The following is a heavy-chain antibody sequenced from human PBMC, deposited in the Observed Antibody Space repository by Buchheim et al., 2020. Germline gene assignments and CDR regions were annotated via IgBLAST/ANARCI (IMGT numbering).Heavy chain of an antibody. Sequence: QVQLQESGPGLVKPSETLSLTCTVSGGSISSYYWSWIRQPPGKGLEWIGYIYYSGSTNYNPSLKSRVTISVDTSKNPFSLKLSSVTAADTAVYYCARDRIAVAGTYYYGMDVWGQGTT. CDR1: GGSISSYY. J-gene: IGHJ6*02. D-gene: IGHD6-19*01. CDR2: IYYSGST. CDR3: ARDRIAVAGTYYYGMDV. V-gene: IGHV4-59*01.